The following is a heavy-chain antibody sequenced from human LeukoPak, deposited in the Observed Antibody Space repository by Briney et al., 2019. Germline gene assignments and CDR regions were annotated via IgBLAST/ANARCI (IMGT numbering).Heavy chain of an antibody. V-gene: IGHV3-23*01. Sequence: GGSLRLSCAASGFTFSDYYMSWIRQAPGKGLEWASAISGSGEDTYYADSVRGRFTISRDNSENSLSLQMNRLRAEDTAVYHCARLSGTSGTSSRVLHYWGQGTLVTVSS. CDR2: ISGSGEDT. CDR3: ARLSGTSGTSSRVLHY. CDR1: GFTFSDYY. J-gene: IGHJ4*02. D-gene: IGHD1-1*01.